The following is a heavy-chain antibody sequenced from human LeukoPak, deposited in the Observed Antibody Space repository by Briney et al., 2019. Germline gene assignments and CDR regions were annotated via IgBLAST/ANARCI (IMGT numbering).Heavy chain of an antibody. Sequence: GGSLRLSCAASGFIFSNYAMSWVRQAPGKGLEWVSAIDSTGAYTWYADSVKGRFTISKDSSKTILYLQMNSLRAEDAAVYFCAKAHADTPLLAYWGQGTLVTVSS. CDR2: IDSTGAYT. D-gene: IGHD5-18*01. CDR1: GFIFSNYA. J-gene: IGHJ4*02. CDR3: AKAHADTPLLAY. V-gene: IGHV3-23*01.